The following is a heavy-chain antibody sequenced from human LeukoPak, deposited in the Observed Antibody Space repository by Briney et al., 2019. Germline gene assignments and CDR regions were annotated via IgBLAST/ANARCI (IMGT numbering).Heavy chain of an antibody. CDR1: GGTFSSYA. CDR2: IIPIFGTA. CDR3: ARDSRGSFDAFDI. D-gene: IGHD2-15*01. J-gene: IGHJ3*02. Sequence: GASVKVSCKASGGTFSSYAISWVRQAPGQGLEWMGGIIPIFGTANYAQKFQSRVTITADESTSTAYMELSSLRSEDTAVYYCARDSRGSFDAFDIWGQGTMVTVSS. V-gene: IGHV1-69*13.